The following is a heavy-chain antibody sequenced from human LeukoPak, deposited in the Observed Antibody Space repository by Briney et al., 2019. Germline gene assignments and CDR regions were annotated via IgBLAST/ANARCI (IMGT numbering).Heavy chain of an antibody. CDR1: GYFFTGYY. V-gene: IGHV1-2*02. Sequence: GASVKVSCKASGYFFTGYYMHWVRQAPGQGLEWMGWINPNSGGTNYAQKFQGRVTMTRDTSISTGYMELSRLRSDDTAVYYCASAVSYYYYMDVWGKGTTVTVSS. J-gene: IGHJ6*03. CDR2: INPNSGGT. CDR3: ASAVSYYYYMDV.